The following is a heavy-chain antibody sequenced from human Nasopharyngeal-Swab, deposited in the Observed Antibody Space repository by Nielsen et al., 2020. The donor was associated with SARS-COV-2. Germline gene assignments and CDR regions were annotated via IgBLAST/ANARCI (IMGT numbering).Heavy chain of an antibody. D-gene: IGHD1-26*01. J-gene: IGHJ3*02. CDR3: ASRRQVGAHHHAFDI. Sequence: SVKVSCKASGGSISSYAISWVRQAPGQGLEWMGGIIPILGIANYAQKFQGRVTITADKSTSTAYMELSSLRSEDTAVYYCASRRQVGAHHHAFDIWGQGTMVTVSS. V-gene: IGHV1-69*10. CDR2: IIPILGIA. CDR1: GGSISSYA.